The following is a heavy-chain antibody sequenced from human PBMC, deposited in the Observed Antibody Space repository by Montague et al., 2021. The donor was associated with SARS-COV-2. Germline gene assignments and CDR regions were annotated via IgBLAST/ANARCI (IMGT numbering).Heavy chain of an antibody. CDR3: ARDRKITMVRGAPLYGMDV. V-gene: IGHV3-30-3*01. D-gene: IGHD3-10*01. J-gene: IGHJ6*02. Sequence: SLRLSCEASGFTFSRYAMHWVRQAPGKGLEWVAVISYDGSNKYYADSVKGRFTISRDNSKNTLYLQMNSLRAEDTAVYYCARDRKITMVRGAPLYGMDVWGQGTTVTVSS. CDR2: ISYDGSNK. CDR1: GFTFSRYA.